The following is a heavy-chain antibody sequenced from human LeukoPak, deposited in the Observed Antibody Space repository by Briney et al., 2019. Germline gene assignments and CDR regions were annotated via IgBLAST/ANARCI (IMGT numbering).Heavy chain of an antibody. CDR1: GFSFSSYS. V-gene: IGHV3-48*01. CDR2: TSGSGNAK. J-gene: IGHJ4*02. CDR3: ARDYLYAFDY. D-gene: IGHD2-2*01. Sequence: GGSLRLSCAASGFSFSSYSMNWVRQAPGKGLEWVSYTSGSGNAKHYTDSVKGRFTISRDNAKNALYLQMNSLRAEDTAVYFCARDYLYAFDYWGQGTLVTVSS.